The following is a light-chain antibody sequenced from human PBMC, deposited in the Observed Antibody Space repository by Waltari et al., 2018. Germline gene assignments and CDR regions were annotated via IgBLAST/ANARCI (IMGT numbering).Light chain of an antibody. CDR3: QQYYSAPNT. V-gene: IGKV4-1*01. J-gene: IGKJ2*01. CDR1: QSVLHTNNKNY. CDR2: WAS. Sequence: DIVVTQSPDSLAVSLGERATINCKSSQSVLHTNNKNYLAWYQQKPGQPPTLLIYWASTRASGVPGRFSGSGSGTDFTLTISSLQAEDVAVYYCQQYYSAPNTFGQGTKLEI.